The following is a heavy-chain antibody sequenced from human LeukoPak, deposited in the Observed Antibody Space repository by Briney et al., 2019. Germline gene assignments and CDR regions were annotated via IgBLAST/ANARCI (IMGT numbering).Heavy chain of an antibody. CDR3: ARGRDDVVWGSYPTCFDF. D-gene: IGHD3-16*01. CDR1: GGSISSGTYY. CDR2: IYNSGST. Sequence: PSETLSLTCTVSGGSISSGTYYWTWIRQPAGRGLEWIGRIYNSGSTSYNPSLKSRVTLSMDTSRNQFSLKLSSVTAADTAVYYCARGRDDVVWGSYPTCFDFWGQGTLVTVSS. J-gene: IGHJ4*02. V-gene: IGHV4-61*02.